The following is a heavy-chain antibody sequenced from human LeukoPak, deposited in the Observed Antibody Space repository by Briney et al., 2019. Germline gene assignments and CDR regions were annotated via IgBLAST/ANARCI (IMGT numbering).Heavy chain of an antibody. J-gene: IGHJ4*02. D-gene: IGHD6-13*01. V-gene: IGHV3-53*01. Sequence: GGSLRLSCAASGFTVSSNYMSWVRQAPGKGLEWVSVIYSGGSTNYADSVKGRFIISRDNAKNTLYLQMNSLRAEDTAVYFCARVRSSSWFDYWGQGTLVAVSS. CDR1: GFTVSSNY. CDR2: IYSGGST. CDR3: ARVRSSSWFDY.